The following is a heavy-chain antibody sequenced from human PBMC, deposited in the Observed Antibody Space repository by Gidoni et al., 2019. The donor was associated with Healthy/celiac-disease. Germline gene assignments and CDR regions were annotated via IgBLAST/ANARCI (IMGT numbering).Heavy chain of an antibody. D-gene: IGHD6-13*01. V-gene: IGHV4-34*01. CDR1: GGSFSGYY. J-gene: IGHJ6*03. CDR3: ARGASSWPHMDV. CDR2: INNSGST. Sequence: QVQLQQLGAGLLTPSGSLSLTCAVYGGSFSGYYWSLIRQPPGKGLEWIGEINNSGSTNYTPSLKSRVTIAVDTSKNQFSLKLSSVTAADTAVYYCARGASSWPHMDVWGKGTTVTVSS.